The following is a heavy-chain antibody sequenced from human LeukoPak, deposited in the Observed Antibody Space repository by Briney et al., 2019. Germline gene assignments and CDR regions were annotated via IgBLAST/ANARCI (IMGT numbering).Heavy chain of an antibody. J-gene: IGHJ5*02. D-gene: IGHD1/OR15-1a*01. V-gene: IGHV3-23*01. CDR3: ARGGYNWDTDAGWFDP. CDR2: ISGSGESK. Sequence: GGSLRLSCAASGFTFSYYNMNWVRQAPGKGLEWVSGISGSGESKFYADSVKGRFTVSRDNSKNTLYLQMNSLRVEDTAVYYCARGGYNWDTDAGWFDPWGLGTLVTVSS. CDR1: GFTFSYYN.